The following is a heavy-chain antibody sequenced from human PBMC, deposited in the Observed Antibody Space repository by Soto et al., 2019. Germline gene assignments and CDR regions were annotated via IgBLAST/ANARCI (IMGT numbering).Heavy chain of an antibody. J-gene: IGHJ4*02. CDR1: GYSFSSYT. D-gene: IGHD3-9*01. Sequence: QVQLVQSGAELKKPGSSVKVSCRASGYSFSSYTISWVRQAPGHGLEWMGRIIPILGITDYAQNFQGRVTVIADNTTSTAYMELSSLRSEDTAVYYCARDARNSAWLKGDYCFDYWGQGTLVTVSS. CDR3: ARDARNSAWLKGDYCFDY. CDR2: IIPILGIT. V-gene: IGHV1-69*08.